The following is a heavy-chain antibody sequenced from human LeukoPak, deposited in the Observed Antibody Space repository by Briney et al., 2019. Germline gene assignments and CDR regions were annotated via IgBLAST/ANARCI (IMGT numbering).Heavy chain of an antibody. Sequence: KPSETLSLTCTVSGGSISSYYWSWIRQPPGKGLEWIGYLYPSGSNTYTPSLKSRVTISVDTSKNQFSLKLSSVTAADTAVYYCARRGSYYYYYMDVWGKGTTVTVS. V-gene: IGHV4-4*09. CDR2: LYPSGSN. CDR1: GGSISSYY. CDR3: ARRGSYYYYYMDV. J-gene: IGHJ6*03. D-gene: IGHD3-10*01.